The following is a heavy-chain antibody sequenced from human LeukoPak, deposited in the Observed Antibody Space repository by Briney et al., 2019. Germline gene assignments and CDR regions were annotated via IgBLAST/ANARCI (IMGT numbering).Heavy chain of an antibody. J-gene: IGHJ6*02. CDR2: ISAYNGNT. V-gene: IGHV1-18*01. D-gene: IGHD3-10*01. Sequence: ASVKVSCRASGYTFTSYGISWVRQAPGQGLEWMGWISAYNGNTNYAQKLQGRVTMTTDTSTSTAYMELRSLRSDDTAVYYCARRGGGNYYYGMDVWGQGTTVTVSS. CDR1: GYTFTSYG. CDR3: ARRGGGNYYYGMDV.